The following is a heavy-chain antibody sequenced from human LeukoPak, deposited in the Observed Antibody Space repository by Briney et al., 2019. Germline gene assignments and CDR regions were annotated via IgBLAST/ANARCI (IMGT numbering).Heavy chain of an antibody. CDR2: ISVYNGNT. V-gene: IGHV1-18*01. D-gene: IGHD3-10*01. CDR3: ARGRGARCDY. CDR1: GYTFTRSG. Sequence: ASVKVSCKASGYTFTRSGFSWVRQGPGQGLEWMGWISVYNGNTNYAQKLQGRVTMTTDTSTSTAYMELRSLRSDDTAVYYCARGRGARCDYWGQGTLVTVSS. J-gene: IGHJ4*02.